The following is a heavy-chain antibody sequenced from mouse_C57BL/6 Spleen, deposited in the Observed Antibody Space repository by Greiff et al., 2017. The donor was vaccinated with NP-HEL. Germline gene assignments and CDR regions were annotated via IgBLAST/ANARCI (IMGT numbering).Heavy chain of an antibody. D-gene: IGHD1-1*01. V-gene: IGHV1-80*01. CDR3: ARSREWSTVVPYFDV. CDR1: GYAFSSYW. J-gene: IGHJ1*03. Sequence: QVQLQQSGAELVKPGASVKISCKASGYAFSSYWMNWVKQRPGQGLEWIGQIYPGDGDTNYNGKFKGKATLTADKSSSPAYMQLSSLTSEDSAVYFCARSREWSTVVPYFDVWGTGTTVTVSS. CDR2: IYPGDGDT.